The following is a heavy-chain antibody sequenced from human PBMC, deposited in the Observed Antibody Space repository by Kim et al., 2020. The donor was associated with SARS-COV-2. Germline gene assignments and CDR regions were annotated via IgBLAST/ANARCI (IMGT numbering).Heavy chain of an antibody. D-gene: IGHD5-18*01. Sequence: ASVKVSCKASGYTFTGYYMHWVRQAPGQGLEWMGWINPNSGGTNYAQKFQGRVTMTRDTSISTAYMELSRLRSDDTAVYYCARDGYSYTPGFDYWGQGTLVTVSS. V-gene: IGHV1-2*02. CDR2: INPNSGGT. J-gene: IGHJ4*02. CDR3: ARDGYSYTPGFDY. CDR1: GYTFTGYY.